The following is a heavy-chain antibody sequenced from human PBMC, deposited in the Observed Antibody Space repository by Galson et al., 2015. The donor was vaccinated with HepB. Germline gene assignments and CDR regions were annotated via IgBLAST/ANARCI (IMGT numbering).Heavy chain of an antibody. J-gene: IGHJ4*02. CDR1: GFTFSTYN. CDR2: ISGSSIYK. Sequence: SLRLSCAASGFTFSTYNMNWVRQAPGKGLEWVSSISGSSIYKYHADSVKGRFTISRDNAKNSLYLQMNSLRAEDTAVYYCAREADSGHDLFWGQGTLVTVSS. V-gene: IGHV3-21*01. D-gene: IGHD5-12*01. CDR3: AREADSGHDLF.